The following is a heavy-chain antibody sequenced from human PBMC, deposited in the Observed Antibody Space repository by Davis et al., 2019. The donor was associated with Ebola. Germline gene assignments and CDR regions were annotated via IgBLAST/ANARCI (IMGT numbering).Heavy chain of an antibody. CDR2: ISSSSSYI. Sequence: GESLKISCAACGFTFSGYDMHWVRQAPGKGLEWVSSISSSSSYIYYADSVKGRFTISRDNAKNSLYLQMHSLKAEDTALYYCARGYGTFDYWGRGTLVTVSA. V-gene: IGHV3-21*01. J-gene: IGHJ4*02. CDR1: GFTFSGYD. CDR3: ARGYGTFDY. D-gene: IGHD4-17*01.